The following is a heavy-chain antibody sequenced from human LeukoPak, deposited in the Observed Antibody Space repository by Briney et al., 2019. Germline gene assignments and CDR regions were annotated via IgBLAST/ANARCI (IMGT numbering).Heavy chain of an antibody. Sequence: GGSLRLSCAASGFTFSSYSMNWVRQAPGKGLEWVSSISSSSSYIYYADSVKGRFTISRDNAKNSLYLQMNSLRAEDTAVYYCARDYDILTGYYYYGMDVWGRGTTVTVSS. CDR3: ARDYDILTGYYYYGMDV. D-gene: IGHD3-9*01. CDR2: ISSSSSYI. V-gene: IGHV3-21*01. J-gene: IGHJ6*02. CDR1: GFTFSSYS.